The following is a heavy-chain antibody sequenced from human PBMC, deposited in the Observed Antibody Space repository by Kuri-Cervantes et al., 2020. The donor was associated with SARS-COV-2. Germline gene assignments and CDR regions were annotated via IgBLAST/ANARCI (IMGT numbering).Heavy chain of an antibody. J-gene: IGHJ6*03. D-gene: IGHD4-17*01. CDR1: GFMFRNYW. CDR3: ARAGAPSDGDYADYYYYYYMDV. Sequence: GESLKISCAASGFMFRNYWMSWVRQAPGKGLEWVANIKQDGSQKYYVDSVKGRFTISRDNAKNSLYLQMNSLRAEDTAVYYCARAGAPSDGDYADYYYYYYMDVWGKGTTVTVSS. CDR2: IKQDGSQK. V-gene: IGHV3-7*03.